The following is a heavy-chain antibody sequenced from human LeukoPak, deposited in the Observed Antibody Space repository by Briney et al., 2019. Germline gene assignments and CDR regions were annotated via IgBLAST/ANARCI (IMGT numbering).Heavy chain of an antibody. V-gene: IGHV3-7*01. CDR2: IKQDGSEK. CDR1: GITLSNYG. CDR3: ARNQRRLDY. D-gene: IGHD1-14*01. Sequence: PGGSLRLSCAVSGITLSNYGMSWVRKAPGKGLELVANIKQDGSEKYYVDSVKGRFTISRDNAKNSLYLQVNSLRAEDTAVYYCARNQRRLDYWGQGTLVTVFS. J-gene: IGHJ4*02.